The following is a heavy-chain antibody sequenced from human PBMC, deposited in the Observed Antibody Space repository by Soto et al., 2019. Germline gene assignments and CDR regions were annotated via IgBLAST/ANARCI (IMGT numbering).Heavy chain of an antibody. J-gene: IGHJ4*02. V-gene: IGHV3-33*01. Sequence: GGSLRLSCAASGFTFSSYGMHWVRQAPGKGLEWVAVIWYDGSNKYYADSVKGRFTISRDNSKNTLYLQMNSLRAEDTAVYYCARDQEWELEPYYFDYWGQGTLVTVSS. CDR1: GFTFSSYG. CDR3: ARDQEWELEPYYFDY. CDR2: IWYDGSNK. D-gene: IGHD1-26*01.